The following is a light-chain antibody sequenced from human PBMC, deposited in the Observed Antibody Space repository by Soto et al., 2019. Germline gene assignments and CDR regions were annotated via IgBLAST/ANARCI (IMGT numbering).Light chain of an antibody. J-gene: IGKJ4*01. CDR2: AAA. Sequence: DIQMTQSPSSLSASVGDRVTITCRASQSISSYLNWYQQKPGKAPNLLIYAAASLQSGVPSRFSGSGSGTDVTLTISSLQPDDLATYYCQQSYSTPPFTFGGGTKVEIK. CDR1: QSISSY. CDR3: QQSYSTPPFT. V-gene: IGKV1-39*01.